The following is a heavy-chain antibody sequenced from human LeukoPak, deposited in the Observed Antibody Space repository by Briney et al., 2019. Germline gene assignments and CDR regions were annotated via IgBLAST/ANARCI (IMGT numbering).Heavy chain of an antibody. Sequence: SETLSLTCTVSGGSFSSGDYYWGWIRQPTGKGLEWIGYIYYSGRTYYNPALKSRVTISVHTSKNQFSLKLSSVTAAGTAVYYCARESPSTYWFDPWGQGTLLTVSS. V-gene: IGHV4-30-4*08. CDR2: IYYSGRT. CDR3: ARESPSTYWFDP. J-gene: IGHJ5*02. D-gene: IGHD5/OR15-5a*01. CDR1: GGSFSSGDYY.